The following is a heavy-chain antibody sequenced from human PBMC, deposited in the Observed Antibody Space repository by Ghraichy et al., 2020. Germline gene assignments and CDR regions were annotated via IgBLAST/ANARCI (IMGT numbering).Heavy chain of an antibody. D-gene: IGHD3-22*01. CDR3: ARASRGYKQGGFDY. J-gene: IGHJ4*02. CDR2: ISYGGSS. CDR1: GGSISTYY. V-gene: IGHV4-59*01. Sequence: ESLRLTCSVSGGSISTYYWSWIRQPPGKGLEWIGYISYGGSSNYNPSLKSRVTISVGTSKNQFSLKLSSVSAVDTAVYYCARASRGYKQGGFDYWGQGTLVTVSS.